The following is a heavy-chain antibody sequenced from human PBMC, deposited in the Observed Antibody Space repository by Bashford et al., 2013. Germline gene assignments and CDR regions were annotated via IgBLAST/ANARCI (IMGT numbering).Heavy chain of an antibody. CDR3: TREYYDRRGYYNGMDV. Sequence: QSPSRGLEWLGRTHYRSKWSNDYAVSVKSRISINPDTSKNQLSLQLNSVTPEDTAVYYCTREYYDRRGYYNGMDVWGQGTTVTVSS. D-gene: IGHD3-22*01. CDR2: THYRSKWSN. J-gene: IGHJ6*02. V-gene: IGHV6-1*01.